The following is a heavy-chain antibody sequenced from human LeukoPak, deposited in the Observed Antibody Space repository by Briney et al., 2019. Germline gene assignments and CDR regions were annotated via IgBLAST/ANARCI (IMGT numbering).Heavy chain of an antibody. CDR1: GYTFTGYY. CDR2: INPNSGGT. Sequence: ASVKVSCKASGYTFTGYYMHWVRQAPGQGLEWMGWINPNSGGTNYAQKFQGRVTMTRDTSISTAYMELSRLRPDDTAVYYCARDWNRDGYNSHYWGQGTLVTVSS. J-gene: IGHJ4*02. D-gene: IGHD5-24*01. CDR3: ARDWNRDGYNSHY. V-gene: IGHV1-2*02.